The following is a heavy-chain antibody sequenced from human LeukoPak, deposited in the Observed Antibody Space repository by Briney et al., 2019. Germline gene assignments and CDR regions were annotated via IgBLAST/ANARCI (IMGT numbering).Heavy chain of an antibody. CDR3: ARDSRGYSFDY. Sequence: SVKVSCKASGGTFSGYAISWVRQAPGQGLEWMGGIIPIFGTANYAQKFQGRVTMTTDESTSTAYMELSSLTSEDTAVYYCARDSRGYSFDYWGQGTLVTVSS. CDR1: GGTFSGYA. CDR2: IIPIFGTA. D-gene: IGHD3-22*01. J-gene: IGHJ4*02. V-gene: IGHV1-69*05.